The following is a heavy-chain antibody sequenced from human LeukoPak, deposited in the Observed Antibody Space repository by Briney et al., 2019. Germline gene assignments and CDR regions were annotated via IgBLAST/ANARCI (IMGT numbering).Heavy chain of an antibody. CDR3: AREEVRGVIIKGFDY. CDR1: GDSVSSNSAA. J-gene: IGHJ4*02. Sequence: SQTLSLTCALSGDSVSSNSAAWHWIGQSPSRGLEWLGRTYYRYKWYNDYAVSVKSRITIKPDTSKNQFSLQLNSVTPEDTAVYYCAREEVRGVIIKGFDYWGQGTLVTVSS. D-gene: IGHD3-10*01. CDR2: TYYRYKWYN. V-gene: IGHV6-1*01.